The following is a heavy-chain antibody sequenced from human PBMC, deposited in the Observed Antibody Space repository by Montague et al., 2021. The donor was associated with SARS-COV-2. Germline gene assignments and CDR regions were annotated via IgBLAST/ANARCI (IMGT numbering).Heavy chain of an antibody. Sequence: SETLSLTCTVSAGSISRYYWSWIRQPAGKGLEWVGRIYTTGSTNYDPSLKSRVTMSVDTSMNQISLKLRSVTAGDTAVYYCAKHYYDNSGLDYWGQGTLVTVSS. CDR3: AKHYYDNSGLDY. J-gene: IGHJ4*02. D-gene: IGHD3-22*01. V-gene: IGHV4-4*07. CDR1: AGSISRYY. CDR2: IYTTGST.